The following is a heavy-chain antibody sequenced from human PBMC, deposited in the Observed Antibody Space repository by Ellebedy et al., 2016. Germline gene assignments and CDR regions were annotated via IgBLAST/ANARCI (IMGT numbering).Heavy chain of an antibody. CDR3: ARDWTANDFWQNYVGY. J-gene: IGHJ4*02. Sequence: GGSLRLSCAASGFTFSSYGMHWVRQAPGKGLEWVAVIWYDGSNKYYADSVKGRFTISRDNSKNTLYLQMNSLRAEDTAVYYCARDWTANDFWQNYVGYWGQGTLVTVSS. D-gene: IGHD3-3*01. V-gene: IGHV3-33*01. CDR2: IWYDGSNK. CDR1: GFTFSSYG.